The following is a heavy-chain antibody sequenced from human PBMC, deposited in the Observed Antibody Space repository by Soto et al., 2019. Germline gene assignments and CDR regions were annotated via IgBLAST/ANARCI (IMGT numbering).Heavy chain of an antibody. D-gene: IGHD5-12*01. J-gene: IGHJ4*02. V-gene: IGHV1-69*01. CDR1: GGTFNSYA. Sequence: QVQLLQSGAEVKKPGSSVKVSCKTSGGTFNSYAFSWVRQAPGQGLEWMGGIIPIFGAAKYSQKFQGRITMIAYESTSTAYMELSSLRSEDTAVYYCAREAYRAYDPGLYYFDYWGQGTLVTVSS. CDR3: AREAYRAYDPGLYYFDY. CDR2: IIPIFGAA.